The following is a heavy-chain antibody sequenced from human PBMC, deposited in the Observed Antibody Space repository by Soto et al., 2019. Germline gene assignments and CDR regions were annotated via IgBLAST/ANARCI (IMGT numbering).Heavy chain of an antibody. Sequence: SVKVSCKPSGDTFSSYSITWVRQAPGEGLECMGGIIRVFGSANYAQRFQGRVTITAEQSTRTANIGPRSLRYQDSPVYLCARDDGWNYRYYDMEIWGPCNTVTVAS. CDR1: GDTFSSYS. CDR2: IIRVFGSA. J-gene: IGHJ6*02. V-gene: IGHV1-69*13. CDR3: ARDDGWNYRYYDMEI. D-gene: IGHD1-7*01.